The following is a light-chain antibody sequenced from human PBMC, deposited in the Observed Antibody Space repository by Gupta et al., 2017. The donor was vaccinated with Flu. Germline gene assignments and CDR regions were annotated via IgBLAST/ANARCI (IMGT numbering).Light chain of an antibody. Sequence: SARIQPPSLSGSPGPSITISPTVTRNDIGTYNLVSWYQPHPGKARQLIIYENNKLTSGRARCSACTPSGNTASLTSAGRKAEDEGDYCGASYAGSSTYAFGTGTEVAVL. CDR1: RNDIGTYNL. CDR3: ASYAGSSTYA. J-gene: IGLJ1*01. CDR2: ENN. V-gene: IGLV2-23*01.